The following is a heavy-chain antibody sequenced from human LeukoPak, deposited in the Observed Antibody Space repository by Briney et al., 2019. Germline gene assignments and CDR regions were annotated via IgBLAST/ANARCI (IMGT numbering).Heavy chain of an antibody. J-gene: IGHJ4*02. CDR1: GGTFSSYA. CDR2: IIPIFGTA. CDR3: ARMTTVAPYYFDY. D-gene: IGHD4-23*01. Sequence: SVKVSCKASGGTFSSYAISWVRQAPGQGPEWMGGIIPIFGTANYAQKFQGRVTITTDESTSTAYMELSSLRSEDTAVYYCARMTTVAPYYFDYWGQGTLVTVSS. V-gene: IGHV1-69*05.